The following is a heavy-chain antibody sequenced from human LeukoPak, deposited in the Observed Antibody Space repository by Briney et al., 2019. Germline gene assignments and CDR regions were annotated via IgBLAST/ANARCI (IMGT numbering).Heavy chain of an antibody. CDR3: AKDANYLDSSGYFIPFDY. V-gene: IGHV3-23*01. Sequence: GGSLRLSCSASGFTFSRFAMTWVRHLPGKGLEWVSTISGNGLQTFYADSVKGRFSVSRDNSVNIVYLQMASLRADDSALYSCAKDANYLDSSGYFIPFDYWGPGTLVTVAS. D-gene: IGHD3-22*01. CDR1: GFTFSRFA. J-gene: IGHJ4*02. CDR2: ISGNGLQT.